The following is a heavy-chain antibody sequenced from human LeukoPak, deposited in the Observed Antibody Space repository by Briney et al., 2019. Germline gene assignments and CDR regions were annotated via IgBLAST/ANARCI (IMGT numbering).Heavy chain of an antibody. CDR2: IKSKTDGGTT. Sequence: ETLFLTCAVYGGSFSGYFWSWVRQAPGKGLEWVGRIKSKTDGGTTDYAAPVKGRFTISRDDSKNTLYLQMNSLKTEDTAVYYCTTDRPTVPLDYWGQGTLVTVSS. CDR3: TTDRPTVPLDY. J-gene: IGHJ4*02. CDR1: GGSFSGYF. D-gene: IGHD4-17*01. V-gene: IGHV3-15*01.